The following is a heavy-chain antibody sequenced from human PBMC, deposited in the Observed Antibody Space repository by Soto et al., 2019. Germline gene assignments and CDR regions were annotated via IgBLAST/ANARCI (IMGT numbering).Heavy chain of an antibody. V-gene: IGHV4-59*01. CDR1: GGSISSYY. CDR2: IYYSGST. CDR3: ARSAAGTLGYYYYYMDV. D-gene: IGHD6-13*01. Sequence: SETLSLTCTVSGGSISSYYWSWIRQPPGKGLEWIGYIYYSGSTNYNPSLKSRVTISVDTSKNQFSLKLSSVTAADTAVYYCARSAAGTLGYYYYYMDVWGKRTTVTVSS. J-gene: IGHJ6*03.